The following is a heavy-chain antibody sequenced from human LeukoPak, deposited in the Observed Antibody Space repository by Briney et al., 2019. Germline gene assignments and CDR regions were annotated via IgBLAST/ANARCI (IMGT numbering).Heavy chain of an antibody. V-gene: IGHV1-3*01. D-gene: IGHD6-19*01. J-gene: IGHJ5*02. CDR2: INAGNGNT. Sequence: ASVKVSCKASGYTFTSYAMHWVRQAPGQRLEWMGWINAGNGNTKYSQKFQGRVTITRDTSASTAYMELSSLRSEDTAVYYCARGPKGGSGWFRSQNWFDPWGQGTLVTVSS. CDR1: GYTFTSYA. CDR3: ARGPKGGSGWFRSQNWFDP.